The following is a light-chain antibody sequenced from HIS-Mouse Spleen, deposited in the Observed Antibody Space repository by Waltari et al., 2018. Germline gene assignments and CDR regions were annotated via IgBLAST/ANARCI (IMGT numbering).Light chain of an antibody. CDR1: SSDVGGYNY. J-gene: IGLJ2*01. CDR2: DVS. CDR3: CSYAGSYPVV. V-gene: IGLV2-11*01. Sequence: QSALTQPRSVSGSPGQSVTISCTGTSSDVGGYNYVSWYHQHPGKAPKLMIYDVSKRPSGVPDRVAGCKSGNTASLTISGLQAEDEADYYCCSYAGSYPVVFGGGTKLTVL.